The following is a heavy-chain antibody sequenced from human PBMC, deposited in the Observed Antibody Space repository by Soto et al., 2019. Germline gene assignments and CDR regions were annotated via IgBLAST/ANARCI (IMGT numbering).Heavy chain of an antibody. V-gene: IGHV1-3*01. CDR1: GGTFSSYT. Sequence: ASVKVSCKASGGTFSSYTISWVRQAPGQRLEWMGWINAGNGNTKYSQKFQGRVTITRDTSASTAYMELSSLRSEDTAVYYCARDHYYDSSGYGYLDYGMDVWGQGTTVTVSS. D-gene: IGHD3-22*01. J-gene: IGHJ6*02. CDR3: ARDHYYDSSGYGYLDYGMDV. CDR2: INAGNGNT.